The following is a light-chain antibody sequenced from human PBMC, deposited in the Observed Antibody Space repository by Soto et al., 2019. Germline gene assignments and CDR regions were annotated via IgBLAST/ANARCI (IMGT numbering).Light chain of an antibody. CDR1: SSDVGGYNY. Sequence: QSVLTQSASVSGSPGQSITISCTGTSSDVGGYNYVSWYQQQAGKAPKLIIHEVSNRPSGVSNRFSGSKSGNTASLTISGLQAEDEADYYCDSYTSSRAYVFGIGTKLTVL. V-gene: IGLV2-14*01. CDR2: EVS. CDR3: DSYTSSRAYV. J-gene: IGLJ1*01.